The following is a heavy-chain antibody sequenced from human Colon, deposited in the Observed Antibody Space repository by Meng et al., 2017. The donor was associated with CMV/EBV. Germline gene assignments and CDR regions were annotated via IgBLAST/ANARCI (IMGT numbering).Heavy chain of an antibody. CDR2: IGDDTGST. Sequence: AAVKVSCKTAGYTFTTFGVSWVRQAPGRGLEWLGWIGDDTGSTRYAEKVQDRVTMTTAIYTSTVYMALRNLISDDTGVSSCVRDSYHFWSPRRCYYGMDVWGQGTTVTVSS. D-gene: IGHD3-3*01. V-gene: IGHV1-18*01. CDR3: VRDSYHFWSPRRCYYGMDV. J-gene: IGHJ6*02. CDR1: GYTFTTFG.